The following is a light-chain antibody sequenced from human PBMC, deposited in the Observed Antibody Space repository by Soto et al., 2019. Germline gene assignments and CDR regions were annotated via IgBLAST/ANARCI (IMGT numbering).Light chain of an antibody. CDR3: CSYAGRYTYV. J-gene: IGLJ1*01. V-gene: IGLV2-11*01. Sequence: QSVPTQPRSVSGSPGQSVTISCTGTSSDVGAYNYVSWYQHNPGKGPKMLIYDVNKRPSGVPDRFSGSKSGDTASLTISGLQAEDEADYYCCSYAGRYTYVFGSGTKLTVL. CDR2: DVN. CDR1: SSDVGAYNY.